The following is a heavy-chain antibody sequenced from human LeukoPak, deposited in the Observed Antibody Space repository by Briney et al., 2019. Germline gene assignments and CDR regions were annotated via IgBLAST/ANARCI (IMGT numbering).Heavy chain of an antibody. Sequence: GESLKISCKGSGYTFTNYWIGWVRQMPGKGLEFMGIIYPGDSDTRYSPSFQGQVTISADKSISTAYLQWSSLKASDTAMYYCVSRGYTRGVPPYYYYMDVWGKGTTVTVSS. V-gene: IGHV5-51*01. CDR3: VSRGYTRGVPPYYYYMDV. CDR1: GYTFTNYW. CDR2: IYPGDSDT. J-gene: IGHJ6*03. D-gene: IGHD5-24*01.